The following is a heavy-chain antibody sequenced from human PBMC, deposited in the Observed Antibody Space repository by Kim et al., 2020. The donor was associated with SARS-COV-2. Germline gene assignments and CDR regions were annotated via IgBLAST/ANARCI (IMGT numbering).Heavy chain of an antibody. CDR2: INKYRTEK. Sequence: GGSLRLSCAASGFTFGSYWMTWVRQVPGKGLEWVCYINKYRTEKNFLDSVKGQFIISRDNTKNSLYLQMNSLRAEDTAVYYCARENCYGTGSCFDYWGQGTLVTVSS. D-gene: IGHD3-10*01. V-gene: IGHV3-7*01. J-gene: IGHJ4*02. CDR3: ARENCYGTGSCFDY. CDR1: GFTFGSYW.